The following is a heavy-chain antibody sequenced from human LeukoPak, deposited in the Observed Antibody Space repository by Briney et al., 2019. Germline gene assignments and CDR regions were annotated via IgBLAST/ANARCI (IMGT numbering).Heavy chain of an antibody. J-gene: IGHJ4*02. CDR2: ITSSSSYI. V-gene: IGHV3-21*01. D-gene: IGHD4-17*01. CDR1: GFTFSTYT. CDR3: ARDPIYGDPYYFDY. Sequence: GGSLRLSCAASGFTFSTYTMNWVRQAPGKGLEWVSSITSSSSYIYYVDSVKGRFTISRDNAKNSLYLQMNSLRAEDTAVYYSARDPIYGDPYYFDYWGQGTLVTVSS.